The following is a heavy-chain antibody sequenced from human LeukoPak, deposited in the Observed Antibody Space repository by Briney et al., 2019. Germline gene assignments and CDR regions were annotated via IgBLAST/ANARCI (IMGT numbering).Heavy chain of an antibody. V-gene: IGHV1-8*01. CDR1: GYAFTSYD. CDR2: MNPNSGNT. CDR3: ARVKAMVRGVIIYYFDY. Sequence: ASVKVSCKASGYAFTSYDINWVRQATGQGLEWMGWMNPNSGNTGFAQKFQGRVTMTRNTSISTAYMELSSLRSEDTAVYYCARVKAMVRGVIIYYFDYWGQGTLVTVSS. J-gene: IGHJ4*02. D-gene: IGHD3-10*01.